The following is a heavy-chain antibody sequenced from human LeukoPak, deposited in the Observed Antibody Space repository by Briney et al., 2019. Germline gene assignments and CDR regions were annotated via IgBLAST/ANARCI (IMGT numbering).Heavy chain of an antibody. CDR1: GFTFDDYG. J-gene: IGHJ5*02. CDR2: ISWNCGTI. Sequence: PGGSLRLSCVASGFTFDDYGMHWVRHAPGRGLGWVSGISWNCGTIGYADSVKGRFTISRENAKNSLYLQMNSLRAKDTAFYYCAKDTARYNSGYFGDIHHWGQGTLVSVSS. CDR3: AKDTARYNSGYFGDIHH. D-gene: IGHD6-19*01. V-gene: IGHV3-9*01.